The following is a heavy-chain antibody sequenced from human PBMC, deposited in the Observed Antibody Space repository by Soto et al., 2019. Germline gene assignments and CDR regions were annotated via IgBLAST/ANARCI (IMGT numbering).Heavy chain of an antibody. CDR3: ARHFGTGTTPYFDY. CDR2: IYYSGST. Sequence: SETLSLTCTVSGGSISSYYWSWIRQPPGKGLEWIGYIYYSGSTNYNPSLKSRVTISVDTSKNQFSLKLSSVTAADTAVYYCARHFGTGTTPYFDYWGQGTLVTVSS. J-gene: IGHJ4*02. CDR1: GGSISSYY. D-gene: IGHD1-7*01. V-gene: IGHV4-59*08.